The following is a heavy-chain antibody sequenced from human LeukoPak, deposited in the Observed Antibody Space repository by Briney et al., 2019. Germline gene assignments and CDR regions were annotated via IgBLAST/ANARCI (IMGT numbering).Heavy chain of an antibody. V-gene: IGHV3-30*02. Sequence: PGGSLSLSCATSGFIFSNYDMHWVRQAPGKGLEWMAFIRYDGTNKNYADSVQGRFTISRDNSKNTLYLQMTSLRVHDTALYYCAKRPPGSGLDYWGQGTLVTVSS. CDR3: AKRPPGSGLDY. CDR1: GFIFSNYD. D-gene: IGHD3-10*01. J-gene: IGHJ4*02. CDR2: IRYDGTNK.